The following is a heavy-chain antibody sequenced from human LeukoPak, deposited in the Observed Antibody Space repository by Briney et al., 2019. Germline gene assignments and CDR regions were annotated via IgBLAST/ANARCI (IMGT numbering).Heavy chain of an antibody. CDR2: IKQDGSEK. CDR1: GFTFSSYW. Sequence: GGSLRLSCAASGFTFSSYWMSWVRQAPGKGLEWVANIKQDGSEKYYVDSVKGRFTISRDNAKNSLYLQMNSLRAEDTAVYYCARDIPLSGYSYGFHWFDPWGQGTLVTVSS. D-gene: IGHD5-18*01. CDR3: ARDIPLSGYSYGFHWFDP. V-gene: IGHV3-7*01. J-gene: IGHJ5*02.